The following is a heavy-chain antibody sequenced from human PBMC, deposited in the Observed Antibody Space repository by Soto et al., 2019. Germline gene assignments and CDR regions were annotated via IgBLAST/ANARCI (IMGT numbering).Heavy chain of an antibody. V-gene: IGHV1-18*01. CDR1: GYTFTSYG. Sequence: ASVKVSCKASGYTFTSYGISWVRQAPGQGLEWVGWISAYNGNTNYAQKLQGRVTMTTDTSTSTAYMELRSLRSDDTAVYYCARGGYYDFWSDPRVGMDVWGKGTTVTVSS. J-gene: IGHJ6*03. D-gene: IGHD3-3*01. CDR3: ARGGYYDFWSDPRVGMDV. CDR2: ISAYNGNT.